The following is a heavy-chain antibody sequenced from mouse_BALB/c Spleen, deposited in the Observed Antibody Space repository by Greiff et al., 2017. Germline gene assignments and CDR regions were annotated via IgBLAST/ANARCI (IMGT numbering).Heavy chain of an antibody. CDR2: ISSGSSTI. CDR3: ARSITTALDY. V-gene: IGHV5-17*02. Sequence: EVKLMESGGGLVQPGGSRKLSCAASGFTFSSFGMHWVRQAPEKGLEWVAYISSGSSTIYYADTVKGRFTISRDNPKNTLFLQMTSLRSEDTAMYYCARSITTALDYWGQGTTLTVSS. D-gene: IGHD1-2*01. CDR1: GFTFSSFG. J-gene: IGHJ2*01.